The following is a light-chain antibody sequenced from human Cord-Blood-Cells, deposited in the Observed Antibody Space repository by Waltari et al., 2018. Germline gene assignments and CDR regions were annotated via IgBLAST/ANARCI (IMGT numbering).Light chain of an antibody. Sequence: QSALTPSASVSGSPGQSITISCPGTSSDVGSYNLVSWYQQHPGKAPKLMIYEGSKRPSGVSNRFSGSKSGNTASLTISGLQAEDEADYYCCSYAGSSTWVFGGGTKLTVL. CDR2: EGS. J-gene: IGLJ3*02. V-gene: IGLV2-23*01. CDR3: CSYAGSSTWV. CDR1: SSDVGSYNL.